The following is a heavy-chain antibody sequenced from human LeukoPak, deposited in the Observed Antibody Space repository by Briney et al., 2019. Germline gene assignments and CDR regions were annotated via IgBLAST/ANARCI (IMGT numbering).Heavy chain of an antibody. V-gene: IGHV3-23*01. Sequence: GGSLRLSCAASGFTFSSYAMSWVRQAPGEGLQWVSSISGSGSSTYYADSVRGRFTISRDNSKNTLYLQMNSLRAEDTAVYYCARGGPPYDFWSGPRFDYWGQGTLVTVSS. CDR1: GFTFSSYA. J-gene: IGHJ4*02. CDR3: ARGGPPYDFWSGPRFDY. CDR2: ISGSGSST. D-gene: IGHD3-3*01.